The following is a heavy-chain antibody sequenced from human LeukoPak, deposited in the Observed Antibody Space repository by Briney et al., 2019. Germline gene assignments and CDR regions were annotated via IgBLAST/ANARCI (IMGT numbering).Heavy chain of an antibody. CDR2: INHSGST. J-gene: IGHJ4*02. CDR1: GGSFSGYY. V-gene: IGHV4-34*01. CDR3: ASVYDSSGYYPF. Sequence: ASETLSLTCAVHGGSFSGYYWSWIRQPPGKGLEWIGEINHSGSTNYNPSLKSRVTISVDTSKSQFSLKLSSVTAADTAVYYCASVYDSSGYYPFWGQGTLVTVSS. D-gene: IGHD3-22*01.